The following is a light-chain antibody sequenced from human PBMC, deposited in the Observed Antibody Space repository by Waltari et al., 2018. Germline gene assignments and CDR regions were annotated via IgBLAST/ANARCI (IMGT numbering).Light chain of an antibody. CDR1: QSINGY. J-gene: IGKJ2*01. Sequence: DIQLTQPPSSLSPSVGDRVTITCRASQSINGYLSWYQQKPGKAPKLLISPASSLSSGVPSRFSGSGSATDYTLVVSSLHPADVATYYCQQTYSPPYTFGQGTRLEI. CDR2: PAS. V-gene: IGKV1-39*01. CDR3: QQTYSPPYT.